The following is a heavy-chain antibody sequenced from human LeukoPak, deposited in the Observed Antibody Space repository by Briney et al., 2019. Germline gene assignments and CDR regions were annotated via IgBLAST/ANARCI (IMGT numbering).Heavy chain of an antibody. CDR1: GVSISSGDYY. D-gene: IGHD3-22*01. V-gene: IGHV4-30-4*08. CDR2: IYYSGST. CDR3: AGASAPHRFYGSSVNPLYYFDY. J-gene: IGHJ4*02. Sequence: SETLSLTCTVSGVSISSGDYYWSWIRQPPGKGLEWIGYIYYSGSTYYNPSLKSRVTISVDTSKNQFSVKLSSATSADTAVYYCAGASAPHRFYGSSVNPLYYFDYWGQGTLVTVSS.